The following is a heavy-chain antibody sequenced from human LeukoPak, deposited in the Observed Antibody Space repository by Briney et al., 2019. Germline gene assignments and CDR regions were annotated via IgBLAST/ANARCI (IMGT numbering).Heavy chain of an antibody. Sequence: GGSLRLSCAASGFTFSSYSMNWVRQAPGKGLEWVSSISSSSSYIYYADSVKGRSTISRDNAKNSLYLQMNSLRAEDTAVYYCARDPGGSLVGARYGFDYWGQGTLVTVSS. D-gene: IGHD1-26*01. V-gene: IGHV3-21*01. CDR1: GFTFSSYS. J-gene: IGHJ4*02. CDR2: ISSSSSYI. CDR3: ARDPGGSLVGARYGFDY.